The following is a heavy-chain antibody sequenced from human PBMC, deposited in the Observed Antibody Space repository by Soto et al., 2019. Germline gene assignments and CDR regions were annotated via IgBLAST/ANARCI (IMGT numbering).Heavy chain of an antibody. CDR1: GGSISRGDYY. V-gene: IGHV4-30-4*01. Sequence: SETLSLTCTVSGGSISRGDYYGIWIRQPPGKVLDWIGYIYYSGSTYYNPSLRSRLTISVDTSKNQFSLKLSSVTAADTAVYCCARLGPTTVPTSYFTGNYNGMDVWGQGTTVTVSS. J-gene: IGHJ6*02. CDR3: ARLGPTTVPTSYFTGNYNGMDV. D-gene: IGHD4-17*01. CDR2: IYYSGST.